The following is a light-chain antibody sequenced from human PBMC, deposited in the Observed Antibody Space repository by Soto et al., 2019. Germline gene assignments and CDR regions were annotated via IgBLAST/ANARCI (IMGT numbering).Light chain of an antibody. Sequence: QPVLTQSPSASASLGASVKLTCTLSSGHSTYAITWHQQQLEKGPRYLMKVNGDGSHNKGDGIPDRFSGSSSGLERYLTISSLQSEDEADYYCQTWGTGIQVFGGGTQLTVL. CDR1: SGHSTYA. CDR3: QTWGTGIQV. CDR2: VNGDGSH. J-gene: IGLJ2*01. V-gene: IGLV4-69*01.